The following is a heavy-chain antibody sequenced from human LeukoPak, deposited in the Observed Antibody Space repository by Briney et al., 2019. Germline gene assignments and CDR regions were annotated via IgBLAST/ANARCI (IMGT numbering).Heavy chain of an antibody. CDR1: GFSFNNYA. J-gene: IGHJ4*02. V-gene: IGHV3-23*01. CDR2: ISGSGGST. Sequence: PGGSLRVSCAAAGFSFNNYAMSWVRQAPGKGLEWVSGISGSGGSTNYADSVKGRFTISRDNSKNTLYLQMNSLRAEDTAVYYCARARGARGWHADYWGQGTLVTVSS. CDR3: ARARGARGWHADY. D-gene: IGHD6-19*01.